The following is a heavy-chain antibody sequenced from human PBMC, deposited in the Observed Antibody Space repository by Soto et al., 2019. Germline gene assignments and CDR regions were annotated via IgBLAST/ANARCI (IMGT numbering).Heavy chain of an antibody. CDR3: AVAAVREIMAQESSGMAV. D-gene: IGHD3-10*01. CDR1: GGTLSDYA. Sequence: QVQLVQSGAEVKTPGSSVKVSCKASGGTLSDYAISWVRQAPGQGLEWMGGIMPTVDSANYAQNFQGRLTISGEESTGTANLELSSLRSDDTAVYYCAVAAVREIMAQESSGMAVWGQGTTVIVSS. V-gene: IGHV1-69*01. CDR2: IMPTVDSA. J-gene: IGHJ6*02.